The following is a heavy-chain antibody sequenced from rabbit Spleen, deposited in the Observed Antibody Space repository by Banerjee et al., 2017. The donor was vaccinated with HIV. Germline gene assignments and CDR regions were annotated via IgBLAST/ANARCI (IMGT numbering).Heavy chain of an antibody. CDR2: IDTSSSDFT. Sequence: QSLEESGGDLVKPGASLTLTCTASGVSFSFNSYMCWVRQAPGKGLEWIACIDTSSSDFTYFASWAKGRFTISKTSSTTVTLQMTSLTAADTATYFCARDSGSSFSSYCMDLWGQGTLVTVS. CDR1: GVSFSFNSY. V-gene: IGHV1S40*01. CDR3: ARDSGSSFSSYCMDL. J-gene: IGHJ6*01. D-gene: IGHD8-1*01.